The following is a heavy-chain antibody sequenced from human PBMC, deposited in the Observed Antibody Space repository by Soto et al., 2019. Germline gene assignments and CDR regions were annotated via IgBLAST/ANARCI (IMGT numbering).Heavy chain of an antibody. D-gene: IGHD3-3*01. Sequence: QVQLVEAGGGLVKPGGSLRLSCAASGFTFSDYYMSWIRQATGWGLEWVSYIISSGSTIYYADSVKGRFTNSRDNAKNSLYLQKNSLRAEDAAVYYCASGGGSGFLEWLSHVDYWGQGTLVTVSS. CDR3: ASGGGSGFLEWLSHVDY. J-gene: IGHJ4*02. V-gene: IGHV3-11*01. CDR2: IISSGSTI. CDR1: GFTFSDYY.